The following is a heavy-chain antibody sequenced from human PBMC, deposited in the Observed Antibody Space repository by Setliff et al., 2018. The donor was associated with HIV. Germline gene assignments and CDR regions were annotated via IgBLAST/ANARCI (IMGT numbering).Heavy chain of an antibody. CDR2: INHSGST. CDR1: GGSFNGYY. V-gene: IGHV4-34*01. D-gene: IGHD4-4*01. J-gene: IGHJ6*03. CDR3: ARARATETTFHYFDYYMDV. Sequence: SETLSLTCAVYGGSFNGYYWSWIRQPPGKGLEWNGEINHSGSTNYNPSLKSRVTISLDTSKNQFSLKLSSVTAADTAVYYCARARATETTFHYFDYYMDVWGKGTTVTVSS.